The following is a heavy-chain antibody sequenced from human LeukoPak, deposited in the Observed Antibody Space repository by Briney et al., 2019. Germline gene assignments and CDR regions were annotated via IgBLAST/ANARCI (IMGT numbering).Heavy chain of an antibody. CDR2: ISYDGSNK. D-gene: IGHD3-3*01. CDR3: AKEAHVPRGITIFGVVNGPDY. Sequence: GGSLRLSCAASGFTFSSYAMHWVRQAPGKGLEWVAVISYDGSNKYYADSVKGRFTISRDNSKNTLYLQMNSLRAEDTAVYYCAKEAHVPRGITIFGVVNGPDYWGQGTLVTVSS. CDR1: GFTFSSYA. J-gene: IGHJ4*02. V-gene: IGHV3-30-3*01.